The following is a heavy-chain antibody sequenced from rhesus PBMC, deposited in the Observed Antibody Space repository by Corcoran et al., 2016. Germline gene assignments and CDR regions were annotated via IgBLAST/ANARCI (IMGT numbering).Heavy chain of an antibody. Sequence: QVQLQESGPGLVKPSETLSLTCAVSGGSISDDYYWSWIRQPPGKGLEWIGYIYGSGGGTNYNPSLNNRVPSSIDTSKNQFSLKLSSGTAADTAVYYCARAGQWVQGFDYWGQGVLVTVSS. D-gene: IGHD5-24*01. CDR3: ARAGQWVQGFDY. CDR1: GGSISDDYY. CDR2: IYGSGGGT. V-gene: IGHV4-106*01. J-gene: IGHJ4*01.